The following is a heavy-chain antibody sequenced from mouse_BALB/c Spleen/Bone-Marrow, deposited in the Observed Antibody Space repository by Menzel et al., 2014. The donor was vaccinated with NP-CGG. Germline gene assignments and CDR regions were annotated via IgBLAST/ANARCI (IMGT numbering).Heavy chain of an antibody. V-gene: IGHV1-14*01. CDR3: ARGGWLLRFDY. Sequence: EVQLQQSGPEQVKPGASVKMSCKASGYTFTAYVMHWVKQKPGQGLEWIGYINPYNDGTNYNEKFKGKATLTSDISSSTANMELSSLTSEDSAVYYCARGGWLLRFDYWGQGTTLTVSS. CDR2: INPYNDGT. CDR1: GYTFTAYV. J-gene: IGHJ2*01. D-gene: IGHD2-3*01.